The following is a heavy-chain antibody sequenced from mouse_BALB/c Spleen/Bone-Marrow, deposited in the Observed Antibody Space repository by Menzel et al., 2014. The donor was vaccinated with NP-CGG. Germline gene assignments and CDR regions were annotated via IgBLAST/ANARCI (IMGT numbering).Heavy chain of an antibody. J-gene: IGHJ4*01. V-gene: IGHV2-9*02. CDR1: GFSLTSYG. D-gene: IGHD1-1*01. CDR2: IWAGGST. CDR3: ARREISTGYAMDY. Sequence: VQLVESGPGLVAPSQSLSITCTVSGFSLTSYGVHWVRQPPGKGLEWLGVIWAGGSTNYNSALMPRLSISKDNSKSQVFLKMNSLQTDDTAMYYCARREISTGYAMDYWGQGTSVTVSS.